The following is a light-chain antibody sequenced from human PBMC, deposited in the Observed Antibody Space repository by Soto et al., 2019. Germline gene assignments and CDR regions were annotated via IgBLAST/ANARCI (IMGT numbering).Light chain of an antibody. J-gene: IGLJ1*01. CDR1: TSDVGSYSL. V-gene: IGLV2-23*01. CDR3: YSYAGSSIDV. Sequence: QSALTQPASVSGSPGQSITMSCTGTTSDVGSYSLLSWYQQQPGKAPKLMIYEDSKRPSGVSNRFSGSKSGNTASLTISGLQAEDEADYYCYSYAGSSIDVFGTGTKVTVL. CDR2: EDS.